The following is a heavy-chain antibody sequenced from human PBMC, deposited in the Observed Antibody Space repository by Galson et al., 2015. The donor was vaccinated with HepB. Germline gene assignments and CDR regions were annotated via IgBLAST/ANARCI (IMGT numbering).Heavy chain of an antibody. CDR3: AKYDFWSGWWFDP. CDR1: GFIFSNHA. D-gene: IGHD3-3*01. V-gene: IGHV3-23*01. CDR2: IRGNGDAT. Sequence: SMRLSCAASGFIFSNHAMSWVRQAPGKGLEWVSGIRGNGDATYFADSVKGRFTISRDNSKNTLYLQMNSLRAEDTAVYYCAKYDFWSGWWFDPLGQGTLVTVSS. J-gene: IGHJ5*02.